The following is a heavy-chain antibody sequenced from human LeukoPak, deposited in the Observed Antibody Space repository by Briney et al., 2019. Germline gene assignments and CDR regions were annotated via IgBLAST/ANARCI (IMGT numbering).Heavy chain of an antibody. D-gene: IGHD6-13*01. V-gene: IGHV3-21*01. CDR3: ARESATDSSSWYLPFDY. CDR2: ISSSSSYI. Sequence: PGGSLRLSCAASGFPFSSYSMHWVRQAPGKGLEWVSSISSSSSYIYYADSVKGRFTISRDNAKNSLYLQMNSLRAEDTAVYYCARESATDSSSWYLPFDYWGQGTLVTVSS. J-gene: IGHJ4*02. CDR1: GFPFSSYS.